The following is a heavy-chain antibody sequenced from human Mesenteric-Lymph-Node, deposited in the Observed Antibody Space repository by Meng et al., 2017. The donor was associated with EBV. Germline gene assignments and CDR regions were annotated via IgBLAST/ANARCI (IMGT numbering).Heavy chain of an antibody. Sequence: QVRLQEPGPGQVKPSETLSLTCSVSGDSVSSRSYYWVWIRQPPGKGLEWIGYIDYSGSTTYKPSLKSRVTMSLDTSKNQFSLRLSSVTAADTAVYYCAREAVGATVDHWGQGTLVTVSS. D-gene: IGHD1-26*01. J-gene: IGHJ4*02. CDR2: IDYSGST. CDR3: AREAVGATVDH. CDR1: GDSVSSRSYY. V-gene: IGHV4-61*01.